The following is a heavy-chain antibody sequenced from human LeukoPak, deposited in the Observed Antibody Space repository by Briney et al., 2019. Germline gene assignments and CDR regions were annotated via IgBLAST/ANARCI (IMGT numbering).Heavy chain of an antibody. Sequence: GESLKISCKGSGYTFTSYGISWVRQAPGQGLEWMGWISAYNGNTNYAQKLQGRVTMTTDTSTSTAYMELRSLRSDDAAVYYCARSRDGYNEDFDYWGQGTLVTVSS. V-gene: IGHV1-18*01. D-gene: IGHD5-24*01. CDR3: ARSRDGYNEDFDY. CDR2: ISAYNGNT. J-gene: IGHJ4*02. CDR1: GYTFTSYG.